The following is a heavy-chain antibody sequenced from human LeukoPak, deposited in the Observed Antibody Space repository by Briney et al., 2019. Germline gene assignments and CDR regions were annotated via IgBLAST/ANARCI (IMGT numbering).Heavy chain of an antibody. Sequence: PSETLSLTCTVSGGSISSHYWSWIRQPPGKGLEWIGYIYYSGSTNYNPSLKSRVTISVDTYKNQFSLKLSSVTAADTAVYYCARGVNGMDVWGQGTTVTVSS. V-gene: IGHV4-59*08. CDR2: IYYSGST. CDR3: ARGVNGMDV. CDR1: GGSISSHY. D-gene: IGHD2-21*01. J-gene: IGHJ6*02.